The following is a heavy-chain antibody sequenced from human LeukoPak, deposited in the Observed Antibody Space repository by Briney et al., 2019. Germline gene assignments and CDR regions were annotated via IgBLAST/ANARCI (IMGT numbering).Heavy chain of an antibody. CDR1: GFTFDDYT. D-gene: IGHD5-24*01. V-gene: IGHV3-43*01. CDR3: ARETESQRSFDY. CDR2: FSWDGGSK. J-gene: IGHJ4*02. Sequence: GGPLRLSCAASGFTFDDYTMHWVRQAPGKGLEWVSLFSWDGGSKYYADSVKGRFTISRDNSKKSLYLQMNSLRPEDTALYYCARETESQRSFDYWGQGTLVTVSS.